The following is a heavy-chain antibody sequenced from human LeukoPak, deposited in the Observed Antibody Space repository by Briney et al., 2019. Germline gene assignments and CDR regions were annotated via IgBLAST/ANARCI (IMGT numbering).Heavy chain of an antibody. D-gene: IGHD6-6*01. CDR1: SGSISSYY. CDR3: AAGTAPRPGY. J-gene: IGHJ1*01. Sequence: SETLSLTCAISSGSISSYYWSWIRQPPGKGLEWIGYIHHSGSTNYNTSLKSRVTMSVDAPRNQVSLKLRSVTAADTAVYYCAAGTAPRPGYWGQGTLVIVSS. V-gene: IGHV4-4*09. CDR2: IHHSGST.